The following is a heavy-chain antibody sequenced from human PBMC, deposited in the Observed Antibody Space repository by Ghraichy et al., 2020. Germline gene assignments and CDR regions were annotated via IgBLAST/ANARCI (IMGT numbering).Heavy chain of an antibody. CDR3: AKTDSGSSYCFDY. Sequence: GGSLRLSCAASGFTFSSYGMHWVRQAPGKGLEWVAVISYDGSNKYYADSVKGRFTISRDNSKNTLYLQMNSLRAEDTAVYYCAKTDSGSSYCFDYWGQGTLVTVSS. CDR2: ISYDGSNK. D-gene: IGHD1-26*01. V-gene: IGHV3-30*18. J-gene: IGHJ4*02. CDR1: GFTFSSYG.